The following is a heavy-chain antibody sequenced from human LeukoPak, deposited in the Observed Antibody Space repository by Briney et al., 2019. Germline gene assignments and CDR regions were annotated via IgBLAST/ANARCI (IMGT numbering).Heavy chain of an antibody. V-gene: IGHV3-23*01. D-gene: IGHD1-20*01. CDR3: AKPSSMYNWNDMEHAFDI. CDR1: GFTFSSYA. Sequence: QPGGSLRLSCAASGFTFSSYAMSGVRQPPGKGLEWVSVISGGAFTIYYADSVKGRFTISRDNSKNTLYLQMNSLRAEDTAVYYCAKPSSMYNWNDMEHAFDIWGQGTMVTVSS. J-gene: IGHJ3*02. CDR2: ISGGAFTI.